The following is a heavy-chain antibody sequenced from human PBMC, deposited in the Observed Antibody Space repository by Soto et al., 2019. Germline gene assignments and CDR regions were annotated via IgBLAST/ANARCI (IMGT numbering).Heavy chain of an antibody. J-gene: IGHJ6*02. V-gene: IGHV3-30-3*01. CDR1: GFTFSSYA. CDR2: ISYDGSNK. D-gene: IGHD3-3*01. CDR3: ASLGTIFGVVIIGGDYYGMDV. Sequence: GGSLRLSCAASGFTFSSYAMHWVRQAPGKGLEWVAVISYDGSNKYYADSVKGRFTISRDNSRNTLYLQMNSLRAEDTAVYYCASLGTIFGVVIIGGDYYGMDVWGQGTTVTVSS.